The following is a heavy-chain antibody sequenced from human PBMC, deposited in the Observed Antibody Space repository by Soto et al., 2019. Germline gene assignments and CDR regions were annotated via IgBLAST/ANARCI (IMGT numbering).Heavy chain of an antibody. CDR3: ARDHVVVAATPNRNAFDI. D-gene: IGHD2-15*01. J-gene: IGHJ3*02. CDR2: MNASNGNT. Sequence: ASVKVSCKASGYTFTSYDINWVRQATGQGLEWMGWMNASNGNTKYAQKFQGRVTITRDTSASTAYMELSSLRSEDTAVYYCARDHVVVAATPNRNAFDIWGQGTMVTVSS. CDR1: GYTFTSYD. V-gene: IGHV1-3*01.